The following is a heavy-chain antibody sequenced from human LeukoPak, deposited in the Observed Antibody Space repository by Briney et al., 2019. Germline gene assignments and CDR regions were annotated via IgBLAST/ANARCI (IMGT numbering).Heavy chain of an antibody. V-gene: IGHV5-51*01. CDR1: GYSFTSYW. D-gene: IGHD1-26*01. Sequence: GESLKISCKGSGYSFTSYWIGWVRQMPGKGLEWMGIIYPGDSDTRYSPSFQGQVTISADKSISTAYLQWSSLKASDTAMYYCARPGSGSYAYDAFDIWGQGTMVTVSS. J-gene: IGHJ3*02. CDR2: IYPGDSDT. CDR3: ARPGSGSYAYDAFDI.